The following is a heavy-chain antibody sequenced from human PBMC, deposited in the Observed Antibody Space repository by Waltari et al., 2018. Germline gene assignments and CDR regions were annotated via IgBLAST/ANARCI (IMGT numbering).Heavy chain of an antibody. V-gene: IGHV3-74*01. Sequence: VKLGESGGGLVQPGGSLRLSCEASGFPFGTYWMCWVRQVPGKGLVWVSTITSDGSRTRYADSVKGRFTVSRDNAKNTLYLQMNSLRAEDTAVYYCASHRPGGYGMDVWGHGTTVTVSS. CDR1: GFPFGTYW. D-gene: IGHD2-15*01. CDR2: ITSDGSRT. CDR3: ASHRPGGYGMDV. J-gene: IGHJ6*02.